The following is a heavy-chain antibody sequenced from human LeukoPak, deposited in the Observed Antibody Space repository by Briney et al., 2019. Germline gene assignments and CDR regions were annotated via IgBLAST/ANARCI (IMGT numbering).Heavy chain of an antibody. CDR1: GGNFNTFA. V-gene: IGHV1-69*13. CDR2: IIPVFGKA. D-gene: IGHD1-26*01. Sequence: SVTVSCTASGGNFNTFAYSWVRQAPGQGLEWVGGIIPVFGKAIYAQKFQGRVTITADESTSTAYMELRSLRSDDTAVYYCARSGHSGSYSNGDYWGQGTLVTVSS. CDR3: ARSGHSGSYSNGDY. J-gene: IGHJ4*02.